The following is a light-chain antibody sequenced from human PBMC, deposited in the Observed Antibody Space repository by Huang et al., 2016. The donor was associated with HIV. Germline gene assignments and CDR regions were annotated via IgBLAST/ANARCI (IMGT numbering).Light chain of an antibody. CDR2: FGY. CDR3: MQYLQTQYT. Sequence: DIVMTQSPVSLPVTPGEPAHISCRANQSLLHSNGQHYLEWYFQKPGQSPQLLIYFGYTRASVVPDRLSAGGLATDFTLIITRVEAADVGIYYCMQYLQTQYTFGPGTRVDL. CDR1: QSLLHSNGQHY. J-gene: IGKJ3*01. V-gene: IGKV2-28*01.